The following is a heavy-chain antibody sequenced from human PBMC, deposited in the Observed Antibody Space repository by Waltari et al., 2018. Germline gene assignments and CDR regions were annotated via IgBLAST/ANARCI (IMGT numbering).Heavy chain of an antibody. J-gene: IGHJ4*02. D-gene: IGHD3-10*01. CDR1: GFTFSSYS. CDR2: ISKTITTI. Sequence: EVQLLASGGGLVQPGGSLRLSCAASGFTFSSYSITWVRQAPGKGLECVSYISKTITTIHYADSVKGRFTISRDNAKNSVYLRMNSLRDEDTAMYYCTRGFASGIHYYWGQGTLVTVSS. V-gene: IGHV3-48*02. CDR3: TRGFASGIHYY.